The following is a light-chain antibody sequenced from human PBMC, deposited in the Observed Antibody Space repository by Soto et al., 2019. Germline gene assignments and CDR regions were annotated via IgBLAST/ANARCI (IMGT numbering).Light chain of an antibody. V-gene: IGLV1-47*01. CDR1: SSNIGGNY. CDR3: AAWDDSLSGVI. Sequence: QSVLTQSPSASGTPGQRVTISCSGSSSNIGGNYVYWYQQLPGRAPKLLICRNGQRPSGVPDRFSGSKSGTSASLAISGLRSEDEADYYCAAWDDSLSGVIFGGGTKLTVL. CDR2: RNG. J-gene: IGLJ2*01.